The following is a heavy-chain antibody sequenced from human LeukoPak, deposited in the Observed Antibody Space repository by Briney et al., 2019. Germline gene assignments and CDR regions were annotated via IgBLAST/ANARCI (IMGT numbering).Heavy chain of an antibody. J-gene: IGHJ4*02. D-gene: IGHD1-26*01. Sequence: PSETLSLTCTVSGGSISSYYWSRIRQPAGKGLERIGRIYTSGSTNYNPSLKSRVTMSVDTSKNQFSLKLSSVTAADTAVYYCARDDPGDPIRFDYWGQGTLVTVSS. V-gene: IGHV4-4*07. CDR3: ARDDPGDPIRFDY. CDR2: IYTSGST. CDR1: GGSISSYY.